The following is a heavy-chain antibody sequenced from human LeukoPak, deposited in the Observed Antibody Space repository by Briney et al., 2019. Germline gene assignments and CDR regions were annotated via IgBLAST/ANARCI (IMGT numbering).Heavy chain of an antibody. CDR1: GDSVSSNIAA. CDR2: TYYRSKWTF. V-gene: IGHV6-1*01. Sequence: SQTLSLTCAISGDSVSSNIAAWNWFRQSPSRGLEWLGRTYYRSKWTFEYAVSVRGRISFNPDTSKNQASLHLTSVTPEDTALYYCARDVSAGADYWGQGTLVTVSS. D-gene: IGHD6-13*01. J-gene: IGHJ4*02. CDR3: ARDVSAGADY.